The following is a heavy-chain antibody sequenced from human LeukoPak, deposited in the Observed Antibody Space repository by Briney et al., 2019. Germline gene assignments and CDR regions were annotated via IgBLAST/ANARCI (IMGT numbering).Heavy chain of an antibody. CDR3: AREGWIQLWLGYFDY. Sequence: GGSLRLSCAASGFTFSSYAMHWVRQAPGKGLEWVAVISYDGSNKYYADSVKGRFTISRDNSKNTLYLQMNSLRAEDTAVYYCAREGWIQLWLGYFDYWGQGTLDTVSS. V-gene: IGHV3-30*04. J-gene: IGHJ4*02. CDR2: ISYDGSNK. D-gene: IGHD5-18*01. CDR1: GFTFSSYA.